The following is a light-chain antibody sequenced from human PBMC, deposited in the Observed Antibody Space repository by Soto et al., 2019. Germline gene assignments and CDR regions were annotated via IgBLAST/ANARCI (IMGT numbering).Light chain of an antibody. V-gene: IGLV2-14*03. CDR3: TSFTSSSTLV. J-gene: IGLJ3*02. CDR1: SSDVGGYNY. CDR2: EVS. Sequence: QSALTQPASVSGSPGQSITISCTGTSSDVGGYNYVSWFQQHPGKAPKLKIYEVSNRPSGVSNRFSGSKYGYTASLTISELQAEDEADYYCTSFTSSSTLVFGGGTKLTVL.